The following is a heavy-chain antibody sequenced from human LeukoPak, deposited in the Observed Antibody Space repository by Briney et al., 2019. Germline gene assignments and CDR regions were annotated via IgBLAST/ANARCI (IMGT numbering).Heavy chain of an antibody. V-gene: IGHV5-10-1*01. D-gene: IGHD6-13*01. CDR3: ASPPRSSWYFFDS. CDR1: GYSFPSYW. J-gene: IGHJ4*02. CDR2: FDPSDSYT. Sequence: GESLKISCKGSGYSFPSYWISWVRQMPGKGLEWMGRFDPSDSYTNYSPSFQGHVTISADKSISTAYLQWSSLKASDTAMYYCASPPRSSWYFFDSWGQGTLVTVSS.